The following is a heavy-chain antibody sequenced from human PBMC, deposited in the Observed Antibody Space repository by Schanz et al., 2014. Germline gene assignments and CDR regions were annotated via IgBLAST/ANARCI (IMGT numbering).Heavy chain of an antibody. Sequence: EVQLVESGGGLVQPGGSLRLSCAASGFTFSTYWMHWVRQAPGKGLVWVSHINSDGTTTTYADSVKGRFTISRDNAKNSLYLQMNSLRAEDTAVYYCARDLISSGWYGWGQGTLVTVSS. CDR3: ARDLISSGWYG. J-gene: IGHJ4*02. V-gene: IGHV3-74*01. CDR2: INSDGTTT. CDR1: GFTFSTYW. D-gene: IGHD6-19*01.